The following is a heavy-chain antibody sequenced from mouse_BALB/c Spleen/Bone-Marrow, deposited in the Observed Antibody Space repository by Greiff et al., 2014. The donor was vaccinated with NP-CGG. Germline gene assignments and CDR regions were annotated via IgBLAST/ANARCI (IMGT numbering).Heavy chain of an antibody. CDR3: ARKDYGYNYVMDY. J-gene: IGHJ4*01. CDR2: VNPNNGGT. CDR1: GYTFTEYT. V-gene: IGHV1-18*01. D-gene: IGHD1-2*01. Sequence: EVQLQQSGPELVKPGASVKISCKTSGYTFTEYTMHWVKQSHGKSLEWIGGVNPNNGGTIYNQKFKGKATLTVDKSSSTAYMELRSLTPEDSAVYYCARKDYGYNYVMDYWGQGTSVTVSS.